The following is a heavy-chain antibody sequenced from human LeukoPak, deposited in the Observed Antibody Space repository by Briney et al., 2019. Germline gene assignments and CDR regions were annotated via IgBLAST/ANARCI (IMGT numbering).Heavy chain of an antibody. V-gene: IGHV3-23*01. CDR2: IINIDGRT. Sequence: GGSLRLSCAASGFTFSNSDMSWVRQAPGKGLEWVSNIINIDGRTFYADSVEGRFTISSDKSKSTLYLQMNSLRAEDTALYYCAKRPGYGFAFDLWGQGTVVTVSS. CDR3: AKRPGYGFAFDL. D-gene: IGHD2-15*01. CDR1: GFTFSNSD. J-gene: IGHJ3*01.